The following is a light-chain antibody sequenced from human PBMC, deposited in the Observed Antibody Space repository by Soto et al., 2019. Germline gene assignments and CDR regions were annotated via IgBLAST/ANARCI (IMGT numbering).Light chain of an antibody. V-gene: IGKV1-17*01. Sequence: DIQVTQSPSSLSASVGDRVTITCRASQDIGNDLGWYQQEPGKAPRRLIYSASNVQSGVPSRFRGSRSGTEFTLTISSLQPEDFVTYHCLQHKTFPWTFGQGTKVEMK. J-gene: IGKJ1*01. CDR3: LQHKTFPWT. CDR2: SAS. CDR1: QDIGND.